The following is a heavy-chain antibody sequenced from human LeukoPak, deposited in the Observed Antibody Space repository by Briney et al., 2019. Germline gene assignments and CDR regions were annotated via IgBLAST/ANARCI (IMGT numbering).Heavy chain of an antibody. CDR3: AKDRGAPYYDFWSGYYPNYYYYGMDV. V-gene: IGHV3-9*01. J-gene: IGHJ6*02. CDR1: GFSFDDYA. Sequence: GGSLRLSCAASGFSFDDYAMHWVRQAPGKGLEWVSGISWNSGSIGYADSVKGRFTISRDNAKNSLYLQMNSLRAEDTALYYCAKDRGAPYYDFWSGYYPNYYYYGMDVWGQGTTVTVSS. CDR2: ISWNSGSI. D-gene: IGHD3-3*01.